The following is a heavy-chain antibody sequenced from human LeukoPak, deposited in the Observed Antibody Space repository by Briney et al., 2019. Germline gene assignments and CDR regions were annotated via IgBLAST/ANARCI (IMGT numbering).Heavy chain of an antibody. Sequence: ASVKVSCKVSGYTLTELSMHWVRQAPGKGLEWMGGFDPEDGETIYAQKFQGRVTMTEDTSTDTAYMELSSLRSEDTAVYYCARAGQLATNYYYYMDVWGKGTTVTVSS. V-gene: IGHV1-24*01. D-gene: IGHD6-13*01. CDR2: FDPEDGET. CDR3: ARAGQLATNYYYYMDV. J-gene: IGHJ6*03. CDR1: GYTLTELS.